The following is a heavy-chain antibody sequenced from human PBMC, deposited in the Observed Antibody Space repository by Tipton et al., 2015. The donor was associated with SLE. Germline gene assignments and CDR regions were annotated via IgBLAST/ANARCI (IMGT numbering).Heavy chain of an antibody. Sequence: LRLSCTVSGGSISSYYWSWIRQPPGKGLEWIGYIYYSGSTNYNPSLKSRVTISVDTSKNQFSPKLSSVTAADTAVYYCARGAYFDLWGRGTLVTVSS. J-gene: IGHJ2*01. CDR1: GGSISSYY. V-gene: IGHV4-59*01. CDR3: ARGAYFDL. CDR2: IYYSGST.